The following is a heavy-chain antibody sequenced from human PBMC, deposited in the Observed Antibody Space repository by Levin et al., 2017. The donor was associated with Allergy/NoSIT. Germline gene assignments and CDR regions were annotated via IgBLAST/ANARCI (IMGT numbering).Heavy chain of an antibody. J-gene: IGHJ3*02. CDR2: ISGSGGST. Sequence: QAGGSLRLSCAASGFTFSSYAMSWVRQAPGKGLEWVSAISGSGGSTYYADSVKGRFTISRDNSKNTLYLQMNSLRAEDTAVYYCAKDRSSGSGWRDAFDIWGQGTMVTVSS. V-gene: IGHV3-23*01. D-gene: IGHD6-19*01. CDR1: GFTFSSYA. CDR3: AKDRSSGSGWRDAFDI.